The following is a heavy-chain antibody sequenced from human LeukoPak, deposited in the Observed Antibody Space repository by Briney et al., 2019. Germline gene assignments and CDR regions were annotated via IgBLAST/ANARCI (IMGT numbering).Heavy chain of an antibody. Sequence: PGGSLRLSCAASGFTFSSYWMSWVRQAPGKGLEWVANIKQDGSEKYYVDSVKGRFTISRDNAKNSLYLQMNSLRAEDTAVYYCASQGAFGVAFYGMDVWGQGTTVTVSS. CDR1: GFTFSSYW. CDR3: ASQGAFGVAFYGMDV. D-gene: IGHD3-3*01. CDR2: IKQDGSEK. J-gene: IGHJ6*02. V-gene: IGHV3-7*01.